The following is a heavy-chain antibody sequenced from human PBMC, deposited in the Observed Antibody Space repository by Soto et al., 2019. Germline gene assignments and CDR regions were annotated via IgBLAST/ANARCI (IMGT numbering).Heavy chain of an antibody. D-gene: IGHD5-12*01. J-gene: IGHJ6*02. CDR2: IYHSGST. V-gene: IGHV4-38-2*02. Sequence: SETLSLTCAVSGYSISSGYYWGWIRQPPGKGLECIGSIYHSGSTYYNPSLKSRVTISVDTSKNQFSLKLSSVTAADTAVYYCARDLGGVEMATIPYYYYYYGMDVWGQGTTVTVSS. CDR1: GYSISSGYY. CDR3: ARDLGGVEMATIPYYYYYYGMDV.